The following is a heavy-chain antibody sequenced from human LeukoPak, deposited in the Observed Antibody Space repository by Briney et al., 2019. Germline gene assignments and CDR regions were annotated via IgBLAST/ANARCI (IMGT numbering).Heavy chain of an antibody. CDR2: IHPNRGET. J-gene: IGHJ4*02. V-gene: IGHV1-8*01. D-gene: IGHD4-23*01. CDR3: ARGHYGGNRYFDI. Sequence: GASVKVSCKASGYTFRGYESNWGRQAPGQGREWVGRIHPNRGETGYAQKFQGRVTMTRDISTETAFLELSSLKFDDTGIFYCARGHYGGNRYFDIWGQGTLVTVSS. CDR1: GYTFRGYE.